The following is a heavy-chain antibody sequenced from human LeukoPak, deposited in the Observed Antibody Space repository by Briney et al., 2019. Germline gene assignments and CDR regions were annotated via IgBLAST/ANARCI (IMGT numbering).Heavy chain of an antibody. Sequence: PSETLSLTCTVSGGSISSYYWSWIRQPPGKGLEWIGYIYYSGSTNYNPSLKSRVTISVDTSKNQFSLKLSSVTAADTAVYCCAREAEYYYDSKGAFDIWGQGTMVTVSS. J-gene: IGHJ3*02. V-gene: IGHV4-59*01. D-gene: IGHD3-22*01. CDR2: IYYSGST. CDR3: AREAEYYYDSKGAFDI. CDR1: GGSISSYY.